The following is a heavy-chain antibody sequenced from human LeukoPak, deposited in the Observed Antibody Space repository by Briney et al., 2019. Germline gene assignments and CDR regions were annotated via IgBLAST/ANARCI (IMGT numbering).Heavy chain of an antibody. D-gene: IGHD6-25*01. Sequence: ASVKVSCKASGYTFTVYSIHWMRQAPGQGLEWVGRIDPNSGVTNYAQKFQGRVTMTTDTSISTAYMELGRLTSDDTAVYYCAVSIQAAAIPAFDYWGQGTLVTVSS. CDR1: GYTFTVYS. CDR2: IDPNSGVT. V-gene: IGHV1-2*02. CDR3: AVSIQAAAIPAFDY. J-gene: IGHJ4*02.